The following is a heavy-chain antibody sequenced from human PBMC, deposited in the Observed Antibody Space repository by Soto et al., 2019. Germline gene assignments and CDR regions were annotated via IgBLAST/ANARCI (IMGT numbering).Heavy chain of an antibody. V-gene: IGHV3-9*01. CDR2: ISWISDTI. J-gene: IGHJ3*02. CDR1: GFTFDDYA. Sequence: EVQLVESGGGLVQPGRSLRLSCAASGFTFDDYAMHWVRQAPGKGLEWVSGISWISDTIAYADSVKGRFTISRDNAKNSLYLQMDSLRAEDTALYCCAKGIAAFFDAFDIWGQGTMVTVSS. D-gene: IGHD6-13*01. CDR3: AKGIAAFFDAFDI.